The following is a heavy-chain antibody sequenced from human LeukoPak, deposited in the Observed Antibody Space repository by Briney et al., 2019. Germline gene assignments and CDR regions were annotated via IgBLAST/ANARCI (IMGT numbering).Heavy chain of an antibody. D-gene: IGHD3-3*01. J-gene: IGHJ4*02. CDR1: GFTFSSYW. CDR2: IKQDGSEK. Sequence: GGSLRLSCAASGFTFSSYWMSWVRQAPGKGLEWVANIKQDGSEKYYVDSVKGRFTISRDNAKSSLYLQMNSLRAEDTAVYYCARDRRKDFWSGYWADYWGQGTLVTVSS. CDR3: ARDRRKDFWSGYWADY. V-gene: IGHV3-7*01.